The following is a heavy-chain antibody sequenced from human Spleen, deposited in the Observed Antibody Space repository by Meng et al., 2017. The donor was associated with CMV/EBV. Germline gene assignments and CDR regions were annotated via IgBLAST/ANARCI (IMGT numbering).Heavy chain of an antibody. CDR3: AKGADYGDY. CDR2: ISSSGSTI. D-gene: IGHD6-19*01. CDR1: GFTFSDYY. Sequence: GESLKISCAASGFTFSDYYMSWIRQAPGKGLEWVSYISSSGSTIYYADSVKGRFTISRDNSKNTLYLQMNSLRAEDTAVYYCAKGADYGDYWGQGTLVTVSS. V-gene: IGHV3-11*01. J-gene: IGHJ4*02.